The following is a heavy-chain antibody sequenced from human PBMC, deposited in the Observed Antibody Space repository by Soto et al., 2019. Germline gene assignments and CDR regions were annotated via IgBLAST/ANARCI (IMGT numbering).Heavy chain of an antibody. V-gene: IGHV4-34*01. CDR2: INHSGST. Sequence: PSETLSLTCAVYGGSFSGYYWSWIRQPPGKGLEWIGEINHSGSTNYNPSLKSRVTISVDTSKNQFSLKLSSVTAADTAVYYCARYPITIFGVVIMKDWFDPWGQGTLVTVSS. D-gene: IGHD3-3*01. CDR3: ARYPITIFGVVIMKDWFDP. J-gene: IGHJ5*02. CDR1: GGSFSGYY.